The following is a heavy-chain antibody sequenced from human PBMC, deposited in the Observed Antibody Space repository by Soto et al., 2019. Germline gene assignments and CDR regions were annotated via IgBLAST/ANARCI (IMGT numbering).Heavy chain of an antibody. CDR1: GYTFTSYA. J-gene: IGHJ6*02. Sequence: PSVKVSCKASGYTFTSYAMHWVRQAPGQRLEWMGWINAGNGNTKYSQKFQGRVTITRDTSASTAYMELSSLRSEDTAVYYCARTPTQGGGYYYGMDVWGQGTTVTVSS. D-gene: IGHD3-16*01. CDR3: ARTPTQGGGYYYGMDV. V-gene: IGHV1-3*01. CDR2: INAGNGNT.